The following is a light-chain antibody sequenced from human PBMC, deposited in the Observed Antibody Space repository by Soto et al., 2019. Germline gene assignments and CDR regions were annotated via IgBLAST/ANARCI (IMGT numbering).Light chain of an antibody. V-gene: IGKV1-39*01. CDR1: QSISSSY. CDR3: QQSSTTPLT. Sequence: DIQMTQSPSSLSASVGDRVTITCRASQSISSSYLNWYQQKPGKAPNLLIYATSSLQSGVPSRFSGSGSGTDFTLTISSLQPEDFATYYCQQSSTTPLTFGQGTKVEIK. J-gene: IGKJ1*01. CDR2: ATS.